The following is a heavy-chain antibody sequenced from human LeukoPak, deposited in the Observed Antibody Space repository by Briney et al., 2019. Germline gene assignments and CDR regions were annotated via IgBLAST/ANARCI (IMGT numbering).Heavy chain of an antibody. Sequence: GGSLRLSCAASGFTFSSYAMHWVRQAPGKGLEWVAVISYDGSNKYYADSVKGRFTISRDNSKNTLYLQMNSLRAEDTAVYYCAREGIHIAVAGRAPEYYYGMDVWGQGTTVTVSS. CDR3: AREGIHIAVAGRAPEYYYGMDV. CDR1: GFTFSSYA. CDR2: ISYDGSNK. D-gene: IGHD6-19*01. J-gene: IGHJ6*02. V-gene: IGHV3-30-3*01.